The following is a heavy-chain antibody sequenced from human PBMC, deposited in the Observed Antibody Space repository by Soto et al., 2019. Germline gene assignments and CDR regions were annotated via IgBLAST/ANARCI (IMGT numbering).Heavy chain of an antibody. CDR3: ASTAYDFWSGYYHYFDY. Sequence: EVQLVESGGGLVQPGGSLRLSCAASGFTVSSNYMSWVRQAPGKGLEWVSVIYSGGSTYYADSVKGRFTISRDNSKNTXYLHMNSLRAEDTAVYYCASTAYDFWSGYYHYFDYWGQGTLVTVSS. CDR1: GFTVSSNY. D-gene: IGHD3-3*01. CDR2: IYSGGST. V-gene: IGHV3-66*01. J-gene: IGHJ4*02.